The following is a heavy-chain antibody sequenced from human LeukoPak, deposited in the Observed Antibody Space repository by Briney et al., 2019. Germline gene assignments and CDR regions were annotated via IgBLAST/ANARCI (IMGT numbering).Heavy chain of an antibody. CDR2: ISGGGGST. CDR3: AKTRAVAGRANYFDY. CDR1: GFTFSSYA. Sequence: GGSLRLSCAASGFTFSSYAMSWVRQAPGKGLEWVSAISGGGGSTYYADSVKGRFTISRDNSKNTLYLQMNSLRAEDTAVYYCAKTRAVAGRANYFDYWGQGTLVTVSS. D-gene: IGHD6-19*01. J-gene: IGHJ4*02. V-gene: IGHV3-23*01.